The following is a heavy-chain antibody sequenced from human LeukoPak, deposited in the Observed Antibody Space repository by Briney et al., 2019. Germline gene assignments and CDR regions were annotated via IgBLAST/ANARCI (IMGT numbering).Heavy chain of an antibody. J-gene: IGHJ4*02. CDR3: ARSNHFDY. V-gene: IGHV3-7*05. CDR1: GFNLRSYW. CDR2: IKHDGSEK. Sequence: GGSLRLSCAASGFNLRSYWMSWVRQAPGKGLEWVANIKHDGSEKYYVDSVKGRFTISRDNAKNSLYLQMNSLRAEDTAVYYCARSNHFDYWGQGTVVTVSS.